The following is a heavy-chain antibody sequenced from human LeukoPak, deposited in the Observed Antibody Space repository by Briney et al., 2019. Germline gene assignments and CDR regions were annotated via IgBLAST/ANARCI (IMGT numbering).Heavy chain of an antibody. D-gene: IGHD3-9*01. CDR3: ARDRGVGVLRYFDWPSGY. CDR1: GYTFTGYY. Sequence: GASVKVSCKASGYTFTGYYMHWVRQAPGQGLEWTGWINPNSGGTNYAQKFQGRVTMTRDTSISTAYMELSRLRSDDTAVYYCARDRGVGVLRYFDWPSGYWGQGTLVTVSS. CDR2: INPNSGGT. J-gene: IGHJ4*02. V-gene: IGHV1-2*02.